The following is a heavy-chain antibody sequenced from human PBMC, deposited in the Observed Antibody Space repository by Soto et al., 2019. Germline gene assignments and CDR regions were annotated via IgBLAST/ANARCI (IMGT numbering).Heavy chain of an antibody. Sequence: GGSLRLSCAASVFTFSSYGMHWVRQAPGKGLEWVAVISYDGSNKYYADSVKGRFTISRDNSKNTLYLQMNSLRAEDTAVYYCAKKGEVRYFDRSLEGPWYFDYWGQGTLVTVSS. CDR2: ISYDGSNK. CDR3: AKKGEVRYFDRSLEGPWYFDY. J-gene: IGHJ4*02. V-gene: IGHV3-30*18. D-gene: IGHD3-9*01. CDR1: VFTFSSYG.